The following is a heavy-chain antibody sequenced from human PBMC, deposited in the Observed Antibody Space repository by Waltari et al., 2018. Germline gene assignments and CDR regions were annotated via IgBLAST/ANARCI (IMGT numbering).Heavy chain of an antibody. J-gene: IGHJ6*02. D-gene: IGHD3-10*01. CDR3: ARVGDYHGSGRFGLDV. V-gene: IGHV4-34*01. CDR2: INRDGSN. CDR1: DGSVSGYF. Sequence: QVQLQQWGAGLLKPSETLSLTCAVYDGSVSGYFWSWIRQSPVKGLEWIGQINRDGSNIYNPSLKSRVAMSVDTLKSQISLRLTSVTAADAAVYYCARVGDYHGSGRFGLDVWGQGTRVTVSS.